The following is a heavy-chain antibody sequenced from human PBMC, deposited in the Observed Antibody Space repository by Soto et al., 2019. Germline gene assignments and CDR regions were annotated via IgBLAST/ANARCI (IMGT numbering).Heavy chain of an antibody. V-gene: IGHV3-30-3*01. CDR1: GFTFSSYA. J-gene: IGHJ6*02. Sequence: QVQLVESGGGVVQPGRSLRLSCAASGFTFSSYAMHWVRQAPGKGLEWVAVISYDGSNKYYADSVKGRFTISRDNSKNTLYLQMNSLRAEDTAVYYCALEDYVDYYYYGMDVWGQGTTVTVSS. CDR3: ALEDYVDYYYYGMDV. D-gene: IGHD4-17*01. CDR2: ISYDGSNK.